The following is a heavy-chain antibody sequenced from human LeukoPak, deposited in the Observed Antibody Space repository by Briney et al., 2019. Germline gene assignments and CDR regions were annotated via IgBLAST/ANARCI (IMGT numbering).Heavy chain of an antibody. J-gene: IGHJ3*02. CDR3: ARDLEQLWSQDDAFDI. D-gene: IGHD5-18*01. CDR1: GFTFSSYS. CDR2: SSSSSSYI. V-gene: IGHV3-21*01. Sequence: GGYLRLSCAASGFTFSSYSMNWVRQAPGKGLKWGSSSSSSSSYIYYANSVKVRFTISRDNAKNSLYLQMNSLRAEDTAVYYCARDLEQLWSQDDAFDIWRQGTMVTVSS.